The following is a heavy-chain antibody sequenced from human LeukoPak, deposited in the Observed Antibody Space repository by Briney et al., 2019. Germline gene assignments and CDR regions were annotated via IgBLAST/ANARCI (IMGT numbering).Heavy chain of an antibody. D-gene: IGHD5-18*01. CDR3: ARVGVTWIQLWLVSEVGYYFDY. CDR1: GFTFSDYY. CDR2: ISSSGGTI. V-gene: IGHV3-11*01. Sequence: GGSLRLSCAASGFTFSDYYMSWIRQAPGKGLEWVSYISSSGGTIYYADSVKGRFTISRDNAKNSLYLQMNSLRAEDTAVYYCARVGVTWIQLWLVSEVGYYFDYWGQGTLVTVSS. J-gene: IGHJ4*02.